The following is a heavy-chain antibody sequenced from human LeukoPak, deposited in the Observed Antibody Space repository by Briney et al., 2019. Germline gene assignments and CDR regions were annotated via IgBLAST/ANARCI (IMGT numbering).Heavy chain of an antibody. CDR1: GFTFSSYG. CDR2: IWYDGSNK. V-gene: IGHV3-33*01. D-gene: IGHD3-3*01. Sequence: PGGSLRLSCAASGFTFSSYGMHWVRQAPGKGLEWVAVIWYDGSNKYYADSVKGRFTISRDNSKNTLYLPMNSLRAEDTAVYYCARDPLDFWSGTHPNYYYGMDVWGQGTTVTVSS. CDR3: ARDPLDFWSGTHPNYYYGMDV. J-gene: IGHJ6*02.